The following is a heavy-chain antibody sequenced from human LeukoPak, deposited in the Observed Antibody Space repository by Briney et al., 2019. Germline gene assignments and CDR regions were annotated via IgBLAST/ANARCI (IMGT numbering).Heavy chain of an antibody. CDR1: GGSISSYY. J-gene: IGHJ6*02. CDR3: ARDSSSSAKGMDV. V-gene: IGHV4-4*07. D-gene: IGHD6-6*01. Sequence: SETLSLTCTVSGGSISSYYWSWIRRPAGKGLEWIGRIYTSGSANYNPSLKSRVTMSVDTSKNQFSLKLSSVTAADTAVYYCARDSSSSAKGMDVWGQGTTVTVSS. CDR2: IYTSGSA.